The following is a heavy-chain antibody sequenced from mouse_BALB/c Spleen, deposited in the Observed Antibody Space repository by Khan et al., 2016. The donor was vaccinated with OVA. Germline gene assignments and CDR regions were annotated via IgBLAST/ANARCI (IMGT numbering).Heavy chain of an antibody. J-gene: IGHJ3*01. Sequence: VQLKQSGPELVKPGASVKISCKASGYTFTDYSMDWMRQSHGKSLAWIGYIFPNDGGTTYNQKFKTKAILTVDTSSSTAYMELRSLTSEDSAVYYCARSGYGSFGYWGQGTLVTVSA. CDR3: ARSGYGSFGY. CDR2: IFPNDGGT. D-gene: IGHD1-2*01. CDR1: GYTFTDYS. V-gene: IGHV1S29*02.